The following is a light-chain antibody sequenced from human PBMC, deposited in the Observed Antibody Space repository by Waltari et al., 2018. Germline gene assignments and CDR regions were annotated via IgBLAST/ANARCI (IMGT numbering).Light chain of an antibody. J-gene: IGKJ2*01. CDR2: GVS. Sequence: DIQMTQSPSSLSASVGDRVTITCRASQTISNHLTWYQHKPGQAPRLLIFGVSSLRGGVPSRFRGSGSETDFTLTISGLQPEDLATYYCQHSDGPSPFGQGTKLEIK. V-gene: IGKV1-39*01. CDR3: QHSDGPSP. CDR1: QTISNH.